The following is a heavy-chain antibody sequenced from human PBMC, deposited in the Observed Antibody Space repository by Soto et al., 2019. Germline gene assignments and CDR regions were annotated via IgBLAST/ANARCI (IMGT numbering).Heavy chain of an antibody. J-gene: IGHJ6*02. CDR2: IIPIFGTA. V-gene: IGHV1-69*13. D-gene: IGHD2-2*01. CDR3: ARLVWVPAYRSYYYGMDV. Sequence: ASVKVSCKASGGTFSSYAISWVRQAPGQGLEWMGGIIPIFGTANYARKFQGRVTITADESTSTAYMELSSLRSEDTAVYYCARLVWVPAYRSYYYGMDVWGQGTTVTV. CDR1: GGTFSSYA.